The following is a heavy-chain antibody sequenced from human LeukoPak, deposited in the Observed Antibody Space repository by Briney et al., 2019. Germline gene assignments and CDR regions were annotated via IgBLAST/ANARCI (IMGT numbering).Heavy chain of an antibody. V-gene: IGHV3-23*01. D-gene: IGHD7-27*01. J-gene: IGHJ4*02. CDR1: GFTFSSHG. CDR2: ISPSGSIS. CDR3: ARDLAWGAFDY. Sequence: GGSMRLSCAASGFTFSSHGINWVRQAPGKGLEWVSGISPSGSISYYADSVKGWFTISRDDSRNTLSLQMNSLRVEDTAVYYCARDLAWGAFDYWGQGILVAVSS.